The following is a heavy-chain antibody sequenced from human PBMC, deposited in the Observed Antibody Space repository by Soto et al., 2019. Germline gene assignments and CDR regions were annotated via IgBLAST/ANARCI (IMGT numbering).Heavy chain of an antibody. CDR2: IWHDGSKK. D-gene: IGHD3-16*01. CDR3: ARGHGGQSGNFIFDI. V-gene: IGHV3-30*02. Sequence: GGSLRLSCAASGFTLRDYGMQWVRQAPGKGLEWLAFIWHDGSKKYYADSLKGRFTISRDNSKNTMYLQMSSPRVEDTAVYYCARGHGGQSGNFIFDIWGQGTLVTVSS. J-gene: IGHJ4*02. CDR1: GFTLRDYG.